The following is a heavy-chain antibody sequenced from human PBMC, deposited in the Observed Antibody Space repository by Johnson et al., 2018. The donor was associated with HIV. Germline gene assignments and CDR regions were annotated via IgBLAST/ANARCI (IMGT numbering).Heavy chain of an antibody. CDR1: GFTFDNFA. Sequence: QVQLVESGGSVVRPGGSLRLSCAASGFTFDNFAMSWVRQAPGKGLEWVAVISYDETNDYYADSVKGRFTISRDNSKNTLYLQMNSLRAEDTAVYYCAKDQVEWVSSGYPVTAFDIWGQGTMVTVSS. V-gene: IGHV3-30*18. D-gene: IGHD3-22*01. CDR3: AKDQVEWVSSGYPVTAFDI. J-gene: IGHJ3*02. CDR2: ISYDETND.